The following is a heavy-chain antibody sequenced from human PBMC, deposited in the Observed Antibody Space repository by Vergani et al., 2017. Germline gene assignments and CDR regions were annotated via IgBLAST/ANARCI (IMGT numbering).Heavy chain of an antibody. Sequence: QVLLVQSGAEVKKPGASVKVSCKASGYTFTGYYMHWVRQAPGQGLEWMGRINPKSGGTNYAQKFQGRVTMTRDTSVSTAYMELSRLRSDDTAVYYCARGRRPVASSYYDSSGYYFSDYFDCWGEGSLVPVSS. CDR2: INPKSGGT. D-gene: IGHD3-22*01. CDR3: ARGRRPVASSYYDSSGYYFSDYFDC. V-gene: IGHV1-2*02. J-gene: IGHJ4*02. CDR1: GYTFTGYY.